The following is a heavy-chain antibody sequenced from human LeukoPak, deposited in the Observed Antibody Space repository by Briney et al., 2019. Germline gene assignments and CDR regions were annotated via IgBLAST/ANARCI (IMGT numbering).Heavy chain of an antibody. CDR2: IRYDGSNE. Sequence: PGGSLRLSCAASGFTFSNFGMHWVRQAPGKGLEWVAFIRYDGSNEYYVDSVKGRFTISRDNSKNTLYLQMSSLRPEDTAVYHCAKDPPGASGPESWGHYYMDVWGKGTTVTVSS. CDR3: AKDPPGASGPESWGHYYMDV. J-gene: IGHJ6*03. D-gene: IGHD7-27*01. V-gene: IGHV3-30*02. CDR1: GFTFSNFG.